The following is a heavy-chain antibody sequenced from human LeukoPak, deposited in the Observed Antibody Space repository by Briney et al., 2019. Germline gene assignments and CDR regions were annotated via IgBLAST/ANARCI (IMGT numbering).Heavy chain of an antibody. Sequence: SQTLSITYTVSGGSLSSGGYYWSWIRQHSGRGLEWIGYIYDSGSTYYNPSLKSRVTISVDTSKNHFSLKLSSVTAADTAVYYCARTGYSSGWSDYWGQGTLVTVSS. V-gene: IGHV4-31*03. CDR2: IYDSGST. D-gene: IGHD6-19*01. J-gene: IGHJ4*02. CDR3: ARTGYSSGWSDY. CDR1: GGSLSSGGYY.